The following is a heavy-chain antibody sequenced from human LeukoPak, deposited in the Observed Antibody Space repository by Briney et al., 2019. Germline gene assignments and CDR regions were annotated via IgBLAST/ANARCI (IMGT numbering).Heavy chain of an antibody. J-gene: IGHJ4*02. CDR2: INDRGRT. Sequence: SETLSLTCAVHGGSFSGYHWNWIRQSPEKGLGWIGEINDRGRTNYSPSLKSRVTLSVDTSKKQFSLRLSAVTAADTAIYYCARDPTTVVTLPYYFDFWGQGTLVTVSS. CDR1: GGSFSGYH. V-gene: IGHV4-34*01. CDR3: ARDPTTVVTLPYYFDF. D-gene: IGHD4-23*01.